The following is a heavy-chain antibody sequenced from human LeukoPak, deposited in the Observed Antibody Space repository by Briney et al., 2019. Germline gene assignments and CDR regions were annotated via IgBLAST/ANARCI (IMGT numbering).Heavy chain of an antibody. V-gene: IGHV4-59*12. J-gene: IGHJ4*02. Sequence: SETLSLTCTVSGGSISSYYWSWIRQPPGKGLEWIGYIYYSGSTNYNPSLKSRVTISVDTSKNQFSLNLTSVTAADTAVYYCARDLMYKGSAGSFDYWGQGSLVTVSS. CDR1: GGSISSYY. D-gene: IGHD6-13*01. CDR2: IYYSGST. CDR3: ARDLMYKGSAGSFDY.